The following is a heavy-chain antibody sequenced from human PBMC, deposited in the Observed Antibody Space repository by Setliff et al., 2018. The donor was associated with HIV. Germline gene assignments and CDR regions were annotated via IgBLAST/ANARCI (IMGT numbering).Heavy chain of an antibody. CDR2: IYSSGST. CDR1: GGSISGYY. D-gene: IGHD1-7*01. CDR3: ARKGDWNYPYDY. J-gene: IGHJ4*02. V-gene: IGHV4-4*09. Sequence: PSETLSLTCTVSGGSISGYYWSWIRQPPGKALEWIGYIYSSGSTNYNPSLKGRVTISEDPSKNQFSPKLTSVTAADTAVYYCARKGDWNYPYDYWGQGRLVTVSS.